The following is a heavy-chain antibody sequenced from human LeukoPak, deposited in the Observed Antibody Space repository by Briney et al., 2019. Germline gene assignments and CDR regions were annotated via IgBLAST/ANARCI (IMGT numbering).Heavy chain of an antibody. J-gene: IGHJ4*02. CDR1: GFTVSTNY. V-gene: IGHV3-66*01. Sequence: AGGSLRLSCAAFGFTVSTNYMSWVRQAPGKGLEWVSVIYSDGSPYYADSVKGRFTISRDNSKNTLYLQMNSLRAEDTAVYYCATSSFAPRPGYWGQGTLVTVSS. D-gene: IGHD3-16*01. CDR3: ATSSFAPRPGY. CDR2: IYSDGSP.